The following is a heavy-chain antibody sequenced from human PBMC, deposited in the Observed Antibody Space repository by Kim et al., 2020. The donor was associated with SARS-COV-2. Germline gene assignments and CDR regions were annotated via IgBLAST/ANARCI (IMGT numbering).Heavy chain of an antibody. J-gene: IGHJ4*02. CDR2: ISSSSSYI. V-gene: IGHV3-21*01. D-gene: IGHD3-16*01. CDR3: ARVWAQLSTRYYFDY. Sequence: GGSLRLSCAASGFTFSSYSMNWVRQAPGKGLEWVSSISSSSSYIYYADSVKGRFTISRDNAKNSLYLQMNSLRAEDTAVYYCARVWAQLSTRYYFDYWGQGTLVTVSS. CDR1: GFTFSSYS.